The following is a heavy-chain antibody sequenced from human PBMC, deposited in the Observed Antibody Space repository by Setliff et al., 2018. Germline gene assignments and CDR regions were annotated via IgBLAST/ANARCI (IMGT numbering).Heavy chain of an antibody. J-gene: IGHJ5*01. CDR2: IWDDGGNK. Sequence: SLRLSCAASGFTFSSYRMHWVRQAPGKGLEWVAVIWDDGGNKYHADSVKGRFTISRDNSKNTLYLQMNSLRPEDTAVYYCARSPGWIPWFDSWGQGTLVTVSS. CDR3: ARSPGWIPWFDS. CDR1: GFTFSSYR. V-gene: IGHV3-33*08. D-gene: IGHD5-18*01.